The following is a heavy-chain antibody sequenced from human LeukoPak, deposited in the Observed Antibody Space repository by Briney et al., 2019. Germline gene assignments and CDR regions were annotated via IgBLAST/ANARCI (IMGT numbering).Heavy chain of an antibody. Sequence: GASVKVSCKASGYTFTGYYMHWVRQAPGQGLEWMGWINPNSGGTNYAQKFQGRVTMTRDTSISTAYMELSRLRSEDTAVYYCATYRSGSYEYYFDYWGQGTLVTVSS. V-gene: IGHV1-2*02. CDR3: ATYRSGSYEYYFDY. J-gene: IGHJ4*02. CDR2: INPNSGGT. CDR1: GYTFTGYY. D-gene: IGHD1-26*01.